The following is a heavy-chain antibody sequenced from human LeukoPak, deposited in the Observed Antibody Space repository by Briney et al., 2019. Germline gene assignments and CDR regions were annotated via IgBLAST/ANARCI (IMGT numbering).Heavy chain of an antibody. D-gene: IGHD4-17*01. V-gene: IGHV6-1*01. CDR2: TYYRSKWYN. CDR3: ARGSVQGNWKYGEYLYT. J-gene: IGHJ5*02. CDR1: GDSVCSNMAA. Sequence: SQTLSLTCAISGDSVCSNMAAWNWIRQSPSRGLEWLGRTYYRSKWYNDYAVSVKSRVTINPDTSKNQFSLQMNSVTPEDTAVYYSARGSVQGNWKYGEYLYTCGEGTLVTVSA.